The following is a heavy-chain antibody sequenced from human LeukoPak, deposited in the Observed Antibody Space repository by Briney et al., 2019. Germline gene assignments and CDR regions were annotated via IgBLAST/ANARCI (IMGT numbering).Heavy chain of an antibody. D-gene: IGHD2-8*01. CDR1: GYTFTGYY. CDR3: ARGRYCTNGVCRDYAFDI. Sequence: ASVKVSCKASGYTFTGYYMHWVRQAPGQGLEWMGWINPNSGGTNYAQKFQGRVTMTRDTSISTAYMELSRLRSDDTAVYYCARGRYCTNGVCRDYAFDIWGQGTMVTVSS. CDR2: INPNSGGT. J-gene: IGHJ3*02. V-gene: IGHV1-2*02.